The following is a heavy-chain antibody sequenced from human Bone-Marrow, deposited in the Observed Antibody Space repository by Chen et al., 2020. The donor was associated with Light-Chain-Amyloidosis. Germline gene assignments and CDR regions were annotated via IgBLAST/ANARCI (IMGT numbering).Heavy chain of an antibody. CDR2: ISPDNGET. CDR1: SYTFNNSL. Sequence: QVQLVQSGAELRKPGASVKVSCKASSYTFNNSLIGWLRQAPGQGLEWMGWISPDNGETTYAQKFQGRVTMTTDTSTSTAFLDLRSLKSDDTAVYYCARVVTVLPYTWLDPWGQGTLVTVSS. D-gene: IGHD2-21*02. V-gene: IGHV1-18*01. J-gene: IGHJ5*02. CDR3: ARVVTVLPYTWLDP.